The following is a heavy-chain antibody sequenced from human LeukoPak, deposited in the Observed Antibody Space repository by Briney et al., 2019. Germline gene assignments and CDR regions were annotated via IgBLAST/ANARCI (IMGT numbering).Heavy chain of an antibody. CDR2: IKEDGSVK. J-gene: IGHJ4*02. V-gene: IGHV3-7*03. D-gene: IGHD1-1*01. Sequence: GGSLRLSCAASGFSFSSTLLTWVRQAPGKGLEWLANIKEDGSVKNYVDSVKGRFTISRDNAKNSLYLQMNSLRAEDTAVYYCARDKIEGPTKLDYWGQGILVTVSS. CDR3: ARDKIEGPTKLDY. CDR1: GFSFSSTL.